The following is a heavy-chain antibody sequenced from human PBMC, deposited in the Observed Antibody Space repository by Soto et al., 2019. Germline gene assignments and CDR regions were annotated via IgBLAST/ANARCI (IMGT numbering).Heavy chain of an antibody. D-gene: IGHD3-10*01. J-gene: IGHJ4*02. V-gene: IGHV4-59*08. CDR3: ATLRGLGVVSPYFDY. CDR2: IYYTFIT. CDR1: GASINIYH. Sequence: TSETLSLTCTVSGASINIYHWTWIRQPPVNGLEFIAYIYYTFITNFNPSLKSRFTISMYTSKKQFSLKLMSFTAAYTSVYFCATLRGLGVVSPYFDYWGQGLMVTVSS.